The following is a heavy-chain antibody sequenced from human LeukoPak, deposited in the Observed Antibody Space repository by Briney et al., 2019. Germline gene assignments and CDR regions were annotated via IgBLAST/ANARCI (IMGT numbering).Heavy chain of an antibody. CDR3: ARVTVSSSEVIFDH. J-gene: IGHJ4*02. Sequence: PGGSLRLSCAASGFTFSSYWMHWARQAPGKGLVWVSRINSDGSTITYADSVKGRFTISRDNARNTLYLQMNSLRAEDTAVYYCARVTVSSSEVIFDHWGQGSLVTVSS. CDR2: INSDGSTI. CDR1: GFTFSSYW. V-gene: IGHV3-74*01. D-gene: IGHD1-20*01.